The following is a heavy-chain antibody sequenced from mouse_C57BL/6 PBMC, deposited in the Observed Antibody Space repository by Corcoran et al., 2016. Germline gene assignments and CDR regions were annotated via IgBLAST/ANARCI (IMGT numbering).Heavy chain of an antibody. CDR1: GYSFTSYY. J-gene: IGHJ3*01. Sequence: QVQLQQSGPELVKPGASVKISCKASGYSFTSYYIHWVKQRPGQGLEWIGWIYPGSGNTKYNEKFKGKATLTADTSSSTAYMQLSSLTSEDSAVYYCARSSYGSSYGFAYWGQGTLVTVSA. CDR3: ARSSYGSSYGFAY. CDR2: IYPGSGNT. D-gene: IGHD1-1*01. V-gene: IGHV1-66*01.